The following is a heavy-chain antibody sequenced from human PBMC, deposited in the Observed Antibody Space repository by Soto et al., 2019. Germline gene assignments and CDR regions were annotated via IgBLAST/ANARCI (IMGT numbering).Heavy chain of an antibody. V-gene: IGHV4-39*01. D-gene: IGHD1-1*01. CDR2: IYYSGST. Sequence: SETLSLTCTVSGGSISSSSYYWGGIRQPPGKGLEWIGSIYYSGSTYYNPSLKSRVTISVDTSKNQFSLELSSVTAADTAVYYCARSAPNGSYFDYWGQGTLVTVSS. CDR1: GGSISSSSYY. CDR3: ARSAPNGSYFDY. J-gene: IGHJ4*02.